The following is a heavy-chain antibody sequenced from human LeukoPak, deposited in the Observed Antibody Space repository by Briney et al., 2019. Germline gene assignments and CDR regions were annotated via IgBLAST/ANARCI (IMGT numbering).Heavy chain of an antibody. V-gene: IGHV3-30-3*01. CDR2: ISYDGSNK. D-gene: IGHD3-22*01. J-gene: IGHJ4*02. CDR3: ARDTNYYDSSGEFDY. Sequence: QPGGSLRLSCAASGFTFSSYAMHWVRQAPGKGLEWVAVISYDGSNKYYADSVKGRFTISRDNSKNTLYLQMNSLRAEDTAVYYCARDTNYYDSSGEFDYWGQGTLVTVSS. CDR1: GFTFSSYA.